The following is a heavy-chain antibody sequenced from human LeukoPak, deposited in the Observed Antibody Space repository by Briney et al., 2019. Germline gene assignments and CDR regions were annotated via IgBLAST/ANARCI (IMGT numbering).Heavy chain of an antibody. D-gene: IGHD3-22*01. CDR2: LKQDGSEK. J-gene: IGHJ5*02. CDR1: GFTSGSYW. CDR3: TYYYQSSGLRPGALDP. Sequence: GGSLRLSCGASGFTSGSYWMTWVRQAPGKGLEWVANLKQDGSEKYYVDSVKGRFTIYRDNAKNSLYLQMNSLRAEDTAVYYCTYYYQSSGLRPGALDPWGLGTLVTVSS. V-gene: IGHV3-7*01.